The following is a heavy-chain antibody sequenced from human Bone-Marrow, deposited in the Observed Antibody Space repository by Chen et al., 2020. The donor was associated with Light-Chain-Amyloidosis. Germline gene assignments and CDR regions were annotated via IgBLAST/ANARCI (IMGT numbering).Heavy chain of an antibody. CDR1: GFTFDDYA. D-gene: IGHD6-13*01. CDR2: ISWNSGVK. J-gene: IGHJ6*02. CDR3: ARSPYSTVAPHYYGMVL. Sequence: EEHLVESGGGLVQPGRSLRLSCEASGFTFDDYAMHWVRQAPGKGLEWVSGISWNSGVKVYVDSVRGRFTISGDNARNSLYLQMNSLRAEDTAVYYCARSPYSTVAPHYYGMVLWGQGITVTVSS. V-gene: IGHV3-9*01.